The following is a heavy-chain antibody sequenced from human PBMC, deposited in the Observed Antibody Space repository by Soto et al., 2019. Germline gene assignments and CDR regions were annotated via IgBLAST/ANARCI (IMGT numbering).Heavy chain of an antibody. CDR1: GGSISSSSYY. Sequence: SETLSLTCTVSGGSISSSSYYWGWIRQPPGKGLEWIGSIYYSGSTYYNPSLKSRVTISVDTSKNQFSLKLSSVTAADTAVYYCARSQWGDYYSFDPWGQGALVTVSS. V-gene: IGHV4-39*01. CDR2: IYYSGST. J-gene: IGHJ5*02. D-gene: IGHD4-17*01. CDR3: ARSQWGDYYSFDP.